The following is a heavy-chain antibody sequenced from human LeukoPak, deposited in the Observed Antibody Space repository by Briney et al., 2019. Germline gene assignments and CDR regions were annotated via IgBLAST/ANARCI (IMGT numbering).Heavy chain of an antibody. CDR1: GGSISSYY. D-gene: IGHD2-2*01. Sequence: SETLSLTCTVSGGSISSYYWSWIRQPAGKGLEWIGRIYTSGSTNYNPSLKSRVTMSVDTSKNQFSLKLSSVTAADTAVYYCARGRVPAAIGIGYYYYGMDVWGQGTTVTVSS. V-gene: IGHV4-4*07. CDR3: ARGRVPAAIGIGYYYYGMDV. CDR2: IYTSGST. J-gene: IGHJ6*02.